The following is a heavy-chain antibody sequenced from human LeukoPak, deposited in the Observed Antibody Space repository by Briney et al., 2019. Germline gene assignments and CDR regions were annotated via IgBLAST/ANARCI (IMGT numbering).Heavy chain of an antibody. CDR1: GGTFSSYA. D-gene: IGHD2-21*02. V-gene: IGHV1-69*05. CDR2: IIPIFGTA. Sequence: ASVKVSCXASGGTFSSYAISWVRLALGQGLEWMGGIIPIFGTANYAQKFQGRVTITTDESTSTAYMELSSLRSEDTAVYYCAREASCGGDCYDAEYFQHWGQGTLVTVSS. J-gene: IGHJ1*01. CDR3: AREASCGGDCYDAEYFQH.